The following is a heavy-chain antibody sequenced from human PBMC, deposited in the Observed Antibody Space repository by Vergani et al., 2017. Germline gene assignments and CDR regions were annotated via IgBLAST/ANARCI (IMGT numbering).Heavy chain of an antibody. CDR2: ISGSGGST. D-gene: IGHD2/OR15-2a*01. Sequence: EVQLLESGGGLVQPGGSLRLSCAASGFTFSSYAMSWVRQAPGKGLEWVSAISGSGGSTYYADSVKGRFTISRDNSKNTLYVQMNNLRTDDTAVYYCAKDLGGCNSISCSYYMDVWGKGTTVTV. CDR3: AKDLGGCNSISCSYYMDV. CDR1: GFTFSSYA. J-gene: IGHJ6*03. V-gene: IGHV3-23*01.